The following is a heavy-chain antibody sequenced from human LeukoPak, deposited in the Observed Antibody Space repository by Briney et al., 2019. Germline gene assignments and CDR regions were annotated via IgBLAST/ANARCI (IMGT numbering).Heavy chain of an antibody. Sequence: GGSLRLSCAASGFTFSSYAMYWVRQAPGKGLEWVSLISYDASREYYADSVKGRFTISRDDSKNTLYLQINSLRPEDTAVYYCARDSYSGSGRHYYHYMDVWGKGTTVTVSS. V-gene: IGHV3-30*04. CDR1: GFTFSSYA. J-gene: IGHJ6*03. CDR3: ARDSYSGSGRHYYHYMDV. D-gene: IGHD3-10*01. CDR2: ISYDASRE.